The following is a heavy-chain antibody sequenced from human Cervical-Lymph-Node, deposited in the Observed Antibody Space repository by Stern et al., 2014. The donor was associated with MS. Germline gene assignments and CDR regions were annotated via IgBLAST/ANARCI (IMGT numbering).Heavy chain of an antibody. Sequence: QVQLVQSGAEVKKPGSSVKVSCKAYGDTFSSYAINWVRQVPGQGLEWMGVITPVFGTTNYAQKFQGRVTITADKSTNTAYMELMTLRSEDTAVYYCARGGGLVGYFDYWGQGTLVSVSS. CDR1: GDTFSSYA. CDR3: ARGGGLVGYFDY. V-gene: IGHV1-69*06. D-gene: IGHD1-26*01. J-gene: IGHJ4*02. CDR2: ITPVFGTT.